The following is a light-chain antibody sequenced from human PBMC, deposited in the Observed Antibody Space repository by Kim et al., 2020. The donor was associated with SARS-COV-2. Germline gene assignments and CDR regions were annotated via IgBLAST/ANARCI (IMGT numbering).Light chain of an antibody. V-gene: IGKV1-39*01. J-gene: IGKJ1*01. Sequence: DIQMTQHPSSLSASVGDRVTITCRAGQTITTSLNWYQHKPGKAPKFLIYAASTLQSGVPSRFSGSGSGTEFTLTISSLRPEDFATYYCQQSHTIPWTFGQGTKVDIK. CDR3: QQSHTIPWT. CDR1: QTITTS. CDR2: AAS.